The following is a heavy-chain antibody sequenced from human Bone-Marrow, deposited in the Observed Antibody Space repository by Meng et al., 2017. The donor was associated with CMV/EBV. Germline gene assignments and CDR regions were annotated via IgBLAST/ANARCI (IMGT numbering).Heavy chain of an antibody. CDR1: GFTFSNYA. J-gene: IGHJ4*02. Sequence: GEPLKISCAASGFTFSNYAIRWVRQAPGKGLEWVAVISYDGTTKYYADSVKGRFTISRDNSKNTLYLQMNSLRPEDTAVYYCARDRPHFDYWGQGTLVAVSS. CDR3: ARDRPHFDY. CDR2: ISYDGTTK. D-gene: IGHD6-6*01. V-gene: IGHV3-30-3*01.